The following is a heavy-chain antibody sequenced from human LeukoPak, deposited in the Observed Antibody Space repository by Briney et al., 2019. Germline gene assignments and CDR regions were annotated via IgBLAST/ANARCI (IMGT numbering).Heavy chain of an antibody. CDR1: GFTFSDYP. D-gene: IGHD5-24*01. CDR2: ISSNGGNP. Sequence: GGSLRLSCSASGFTFSDYPMHWVRQAPGKGLESVSTISSNGGNPHYADSVKGRFTISRDNSKNTLYLQMSSLRAEDTAVYYCVKDLDDYPPSHAFDLWGQGTMVTVSS. V-gene: IGHV3-64D*06. CDR3: VKDLDDYPPSHAFDL. J-gene: IGHJ3*01.